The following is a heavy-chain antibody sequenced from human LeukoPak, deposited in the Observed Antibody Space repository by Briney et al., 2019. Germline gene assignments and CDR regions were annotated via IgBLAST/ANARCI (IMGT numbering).Heavy chain of an antibody. J-gene: IGHJ4*02. Sequence: GSLRLSCAASGFTFRIYGMHWVRQAPGKGPEWVAAIWYDGSYEYSADSVKGRFTISRDNAKNSLYLQMNSLRVEDTAVYYCARGSKLVWGPSYYFDYWGQGTLVTVSS. CDR2: IWYDGSYE. CDR3: ARGSKLVWGPSYYFDY. V-gene: IGHV3-33*01. D-gene: IGHD3-16*01. CDR1: GFTFRIYG.